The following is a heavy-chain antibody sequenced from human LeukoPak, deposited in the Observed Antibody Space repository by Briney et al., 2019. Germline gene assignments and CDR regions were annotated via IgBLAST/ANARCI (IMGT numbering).Heavy chain of an antibody. D-gene: IGHD6-13*01. CDR1: GGSISSYY. J-gene: IGHJ4*02. CDR2: IYYSGST. Sequence: SETLSLTCTVSGGSISSYYWSWIRQPPGKGLEWIGYIYYSGSTNYNPSLKSRVTISVDTSKNQFSLKLSSVTAAYPAVYYCSRAPIAAAGTGYDYWGQGTLVTVSS. V-gene: IGHV4-59*01. CDR3: SRAPIAAAGTGYDY.